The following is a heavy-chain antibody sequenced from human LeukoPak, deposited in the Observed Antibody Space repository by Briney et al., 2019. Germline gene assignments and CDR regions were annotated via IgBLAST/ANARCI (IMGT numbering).Heavy chain of an antibody. CDR3: ARTYIVATSNFDY. J-gene: IGHJ4*02. Sequence: GASVTVSCTAFGYSFTSYYIHWVRQAPGQGLEWMGIINPSGGTTTYAQRFQGRLTMTRDTSTSTVYMELSSLRSEDTAVYYCARTYIVATSNFDYWGQGTLVTVSS. CDR2: INPSGGTT. V-gene: IGHV1-46*01. CDR1: GYSFTSYY. D-gene: IGHD5-12*01.